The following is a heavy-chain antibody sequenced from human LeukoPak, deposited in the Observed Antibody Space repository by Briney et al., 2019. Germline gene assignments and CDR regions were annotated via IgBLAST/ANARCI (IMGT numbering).Heavy chain of an antibody. CDR1: GFTFSSYW. D-gene: IGHD4-23*01. CDR3: YGANAEH. Sequence: GGSLRLSCAASGFTFSSYWMHWVRQAPGKGLVWGSGTNTDGSSTMYADSVKGRFTIARDNAKNTLYLQMNSLRAEDTAVYYCYGANAEHWGQGTLVTVSS. V-gene: IGHV3-74*03. CDR2: TNTDGSST. J-gene: IGHJ1*01.